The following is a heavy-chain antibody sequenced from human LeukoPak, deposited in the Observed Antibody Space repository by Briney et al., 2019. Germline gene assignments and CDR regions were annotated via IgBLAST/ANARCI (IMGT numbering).Heavy chain of an antibody. CDR3: ARLLWFGEPRLDY. CDR2: IYYSGSA. V-gene: IGHV4-59*01. CDR1: GGSISSYY. D-gene: IGHD3-10*01. J-gene: IGHJ4*02. Sequence: PSETLSLTCTVSGGSISSYYWSWIRQPPGKGLEWIGYIYYSGSANYNPSLKSRVTISVDTSQNQFSLKLSFVTAADTAVYYCARLLWFGEPRLDYWGQGTLVTVSS.